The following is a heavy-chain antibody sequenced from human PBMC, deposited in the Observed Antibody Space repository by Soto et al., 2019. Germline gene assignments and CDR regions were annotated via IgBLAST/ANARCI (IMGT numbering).Heavy chain of an antibody. Sequence: ASVKVSCKASGYTFTGYYMHWVRQAPGQGLEWMGWINPNSGGTNYAQKFQGWVTMTRDTSISTAYMELSRLRSDDTAVYYCARDRQAADGMDVWGQGTTVTVSS. D-gene: IGHD6-25*01. CDR3: ARDRQAADGMDV. J-gene: IGHJ6*02. CDR1: GYTFTGYY. V-gene: IGHV1-2*04. CDR2: INPNSGGT.